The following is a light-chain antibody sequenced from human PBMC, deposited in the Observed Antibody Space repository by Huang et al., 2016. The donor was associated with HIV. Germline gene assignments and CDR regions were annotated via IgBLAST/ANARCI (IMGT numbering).Light chain of an antibody. CDR1: QSVGSF. CDR2: VAS. Sequence: EIVLTQSPATLALSPGERATLTCRASQSVGSFLAWYQQKPGQAPRILIYVASYRATGIPARFSGSGSGTDFTLTISSLEPEDFAVYYCQQRTYSFTFGPGTKVD. J-gene: IGKJ3*01. V-gene: IGKV3-11*01. CDR3: QQRTYSFT.